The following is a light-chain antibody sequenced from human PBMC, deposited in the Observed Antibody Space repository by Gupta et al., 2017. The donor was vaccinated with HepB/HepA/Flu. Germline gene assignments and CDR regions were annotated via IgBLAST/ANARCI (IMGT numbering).Light chain of an antibody. CDR2: GAS. Sequence: EIVMPQSPATLSVSPADIASLSCRASQSVSSNLAWYQQKPGQPPRLLIYGASTRDTGIPARFSGSGSGTDFTLTISSRQSEDFAVYYCQQYNNWPPWTFGQGTKVEIK. J-gene: IGKJ1*01. CDR1: QSVSSN. CDR3: QQYNNWPPWT. V-gene: IGKV3-15*01.